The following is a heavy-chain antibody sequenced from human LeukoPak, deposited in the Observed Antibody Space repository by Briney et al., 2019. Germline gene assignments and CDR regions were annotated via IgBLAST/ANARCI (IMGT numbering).Heavy chain of an antibody. CDR1: GFTFSSYA. D-gene: IGHD6-13*01. CDR3: ARGAAAGPTPFDY. Sequence: PGRSLRLSCAASGFTFSSYAMHWVRQAPGKGLEWVAVISYDGSNKYYADSVKGRFTISRDNSKNTLYLQMNSLRAEDTAVYYCARGAAAGPTPFDYWGQGTLVTVSS. J-gene: IGHJ4*02. CDR2: ISYDGSNK. V-gene: IGHV3-30-3*01.